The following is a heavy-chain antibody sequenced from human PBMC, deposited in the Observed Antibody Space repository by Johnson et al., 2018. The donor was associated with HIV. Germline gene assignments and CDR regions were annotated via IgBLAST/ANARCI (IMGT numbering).Heavy chain of an antibody. D-gene: IGHD3-10*01. V-gene: IGHV3-30*04. CDR3: ASEVRGVLDI. Sequence: GLVQPGGSLRLSCAASGFTFSGYAMNWVRQAPGKGLEWVAVISYDGRNKDYADSVKGRFTISRDNAKNSLYLQMNSLRVEDTAVYYCASEVRGVLDIWGQGTMVTVSS. J-gene: IGHJ3*02. CDR1: GFTFSGYA. CDR2: ISYDGRNK.